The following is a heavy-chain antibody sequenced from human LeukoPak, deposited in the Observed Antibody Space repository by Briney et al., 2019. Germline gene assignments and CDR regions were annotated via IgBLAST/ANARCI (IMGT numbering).Heavy chain of an antibody. CDR3: ARDYCSSTSCPTVYDY. V-gene: IGHV1-46*01. CDR2: INPSGGST. CDR1: GYTFTSYY. D-gene: IGHD2-2*01. Sequence: ASVKVSCKASGYTFTSYYMHWVRQAPGQGLEWMGIINPSGGSTSYAQKFQGRVTMTRDTSTSTVYMELSSLRSEDTAVYHCARDYCSSTSCPTVYDYWGQGTLVTVSS. J-gene: IGHJ4*02.